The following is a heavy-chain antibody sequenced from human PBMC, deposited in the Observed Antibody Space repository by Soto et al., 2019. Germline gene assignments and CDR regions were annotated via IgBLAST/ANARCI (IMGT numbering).Heavy chain of an antibody. CDR1: GYTFTGYY. J-gene: IGHJ6*02. V-gene: IGHV1-2*02. CDR3: ARDGILATIIYPYYYGMDV. CDR2: INPNSGGT. Sequence: GASVKVSCKASGYTFTGYYMHWVRQAPGQGLEWMGWINPNSGGTNYAQKFQGRVTMTRDTSISTAYMELSRLRSDDTAVYYCARDGILATIIYPYYYGMDVWGQGTKVTFSS. D-gene: IGHD5-12*01.